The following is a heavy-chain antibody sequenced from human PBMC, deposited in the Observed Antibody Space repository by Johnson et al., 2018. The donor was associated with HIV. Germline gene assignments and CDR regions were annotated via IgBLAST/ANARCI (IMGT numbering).Heavy chain of an antibody. Sequence: QVQVLESGGGVVQPGRSLRLSCAASGFTFSSYGMYWVRQAPGKGLEWVALISYDGSNKYYADSVKGRFTISRDNSKNTLYLQMNSLRAEDTAVYYCARGGPYYYDILTGYYRDDAFDIWGQGTMVTVSS. CDR3: ARGGPYYYDILTGYYRDDAFDI. D-gene: IGHD3-9*01. V-gene: IGHV3-30*03. J-gene: IGHJ3*02. CDR2: ISYDGSNK. CDR1: GFTFSSYG.